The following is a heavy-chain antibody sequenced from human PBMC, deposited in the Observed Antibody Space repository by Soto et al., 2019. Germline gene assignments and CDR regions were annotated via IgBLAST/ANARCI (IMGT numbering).Heavy chain of an antibody. V-gene: IGHV4-39*01. CDR3: ARRTPLYASESSRFDP. CDR2: MDYSGGT. Sequence: SETLSLTFSVSGGSISNSGNYWGWIRRPPGKGLEWIGTMDYSGGTSYNPSLKSRVTISADTSNNQFSLRLSSVTAADTAVYYCARRTPLYASESSRFDPWGQGALVTVSS. D-gene: IGHD3-10*01. J-gene: IGHJ5*02. CDR1: GGSISNSGNY.